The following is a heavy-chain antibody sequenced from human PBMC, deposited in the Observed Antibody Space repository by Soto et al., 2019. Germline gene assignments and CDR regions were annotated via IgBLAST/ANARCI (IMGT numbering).Heavy chain of an antibody. J-gene: IGHJ3*01. D-gene: IGHD4-17*01. V-gene: IGHV3-23*01. CDR2: ISGSAEIT. Sequence: EVQLLESGGGLVQPGGSLRLSCAASGFTFSTYAMSWVRQAPGKGLEWVSAISGSAEITYYADSVKGRFTISRDNSINMLYLQMNSLRTEDTAVYYCAHPRGYGVFDAYDFWGQGVMVTVSS. CDR1: GFTFSTYA. CDR3: AHPRGYGVFDAYDF.